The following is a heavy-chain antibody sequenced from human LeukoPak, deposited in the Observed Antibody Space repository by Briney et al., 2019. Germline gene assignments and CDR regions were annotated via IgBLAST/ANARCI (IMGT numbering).Heavy chain of an antibody. J-gene: IGHJ6*02. V-gene: IGHV3-21*01. CDR3: ARDHHSGSRYGMDV. D-gene: IGHD1-26*01. CDR1: GFTFSSYA. CDR2: ISSSSSYI. Sequence: SGGSLRLSCAASGFTFSSYAMHCVRQAPGKGLEWVSSISSSSSYIYYADSVKGRFTISRDNAKNSLYLQMNSLRAEDTAVYYCARDHHSGSRYGMDVWGQGTTVTVSS.